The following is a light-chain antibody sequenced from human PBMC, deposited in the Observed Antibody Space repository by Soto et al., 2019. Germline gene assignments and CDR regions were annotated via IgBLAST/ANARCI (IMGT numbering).Light chain of an antibody. CDR2: QIS. CDR3: VRFSHFPRT. CDR1: QSLVYSDGNTY. J-gene: IGKJ1*01. V-gene: IGKV2-24*01. Sequence: DIVLTQTPLSSPVTLGQPASISCRSSQSLVYSDGNTYLSWLQQRPGQPPRLLIYQISNRFSGVPDRFSGGGAGTDFTLKISRVEAEDVGVYSFVRFSHFPRTFSQGTKVEIK.